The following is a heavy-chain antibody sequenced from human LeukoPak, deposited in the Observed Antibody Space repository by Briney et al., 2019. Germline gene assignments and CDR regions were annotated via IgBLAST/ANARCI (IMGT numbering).Heavy chain of an antibody. CDR2: IKQDGSEK. V-gene: IGHV3-7*01. CDR3: ARTAYSNYAYYYYMDV. CDR1: GFTFSSYW. J-gene: IGHJ6*03. Sequence: PGGSLRLSCAASGFTFSSYWMSWVRQAPGKGLEWVANIKQDGSEKYYVDSVKGRFTISRDNAKNSLYLQMNSLRAEDTAVYYCARTAYSNYAYYYYMDVWGKGTTVTVSS. D-gene: IGHD4-11*01.